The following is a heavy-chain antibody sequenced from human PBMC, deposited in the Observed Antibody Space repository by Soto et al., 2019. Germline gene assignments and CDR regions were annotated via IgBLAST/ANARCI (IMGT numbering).Heavy chain of an antibody. V-gene: IGHV1-18*01. CDR2: ISTNNGNT. D-gene: IGHD3-22*01. Sequence: QVQLVQSGAEVKKPGASVMVSCKGSGYSFITYGMSWVRQAPGQGLDWVGWISTNNGNTKYVESLQGRVTMTTDTTTSTAYMELRSLRSDDTAVYYCARGPTDYYDKSGDYCLDYWGQGTLGTVSP. J-gene: IGHJ4*02. CDR3: ARGPTDYYDKSGDYCLDY. CDR1: GYSFITYG.